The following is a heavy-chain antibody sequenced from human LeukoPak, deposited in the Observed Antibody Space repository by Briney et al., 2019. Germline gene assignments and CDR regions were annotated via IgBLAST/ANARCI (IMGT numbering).Heavy chain of an antibody. CDR3: ARVFRWELPYYFDY. Sequence: ASVKVSCKASGYTFTSYGISWVRQAPGQGLEWMGWISVYNGNTNYAQKFQGRVTMTTDTSTSTAYMELRSLRSDDTAVYYCARVFRWELPYYFDYWGPGTLVTVSS. CDR2: ISVYNGNT. V-gene: IGHV1-18*01. D-gene: IGHD1-26*01. J-gene: IGHJ4*02. CDR1: GYTFTSYG.